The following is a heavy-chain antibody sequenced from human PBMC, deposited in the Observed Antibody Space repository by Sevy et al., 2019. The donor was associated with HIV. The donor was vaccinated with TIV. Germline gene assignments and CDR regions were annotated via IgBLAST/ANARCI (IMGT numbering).Heavy chain of an antibody. Sequence: GGSLRLSCTASGFTFSSYEMNWVRQAPGKGLEWVSYITNSGSSIYYSDSVRGRLTVSSDNAKNSLYLQMKSLRAEDTAVYCCARDLPPSATTVAHFDYWGRGTLVTVSS. CDR1: GFTFSSYE. V-gene: IGHV3-48*03. J-gene: IGHJ4*02. D-gene: IGHD4-17*01. CDR2: ITNSGSSI. CDR3: ARDLPPSATTVAHFDY.